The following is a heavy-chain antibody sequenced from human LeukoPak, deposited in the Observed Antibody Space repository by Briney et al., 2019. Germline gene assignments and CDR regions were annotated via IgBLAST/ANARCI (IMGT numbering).Heavy chain of an antibody. D-gene: IGHD1-1*01. CDR1: GYSFTSYW. CDR2: IYPGDSDT. Sequence: GESLKISCKGSGYSFTSYWIGWVRQMPGKGLDWMGIIYPGDSDTRYSPSFQGQVTISADKSISTAYLQWSSLKASDTAMYYCARHEEIGTTHPHFDYWGQGTLVTVSS. J-gene: IGHJ4*02. V-gene: IGHV5-51*01. CDR3: ARHEEIGTTHPHFDY.